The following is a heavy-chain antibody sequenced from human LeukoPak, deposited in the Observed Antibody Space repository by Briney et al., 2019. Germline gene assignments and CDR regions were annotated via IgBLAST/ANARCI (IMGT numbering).Heavy chain of an antibody. V-gene: IGHV3-33*06. CDR1: GFTFSSYG. CDR2: IWYDGSNK. J-gene: IGHJ4*02. D-gene: IGHD5-24*01. CDR3: AKGPLGMAKGDFDY. Sequence: GGSLRLSCAASGFTFSSYGMHWVRQAPGKGLEWVAVIWYDGSNKYYVDSVKGRFTISRDNSKNTLYLQMNSLRAEDTAVYYCAKGPLGMAKGDFDYWGQGTLVTVSS.